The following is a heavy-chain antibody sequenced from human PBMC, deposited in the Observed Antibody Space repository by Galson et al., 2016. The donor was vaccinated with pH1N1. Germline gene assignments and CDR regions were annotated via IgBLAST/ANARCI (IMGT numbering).Heavy chain of an antibody. CDR3: ARHSTSGFPTIEVAARRRPFDV. Sequence: ETLSLTCAVYGGSFRGYHWSWIRQSPEKGLEWIGEINHGGSTNYNPSLEGRVALSLDTSKNQFSLRLMAVTAADTAVYFCARHSTSGFPTIEVAARRRPFDVWGQGTLVTVSS. CDR1: GGSFRGYH. J-gene: IGHJ3*01. V-gene: IGHV4-34*01. D-gene: IGHD6-19*01. CDR2: INHGGST.